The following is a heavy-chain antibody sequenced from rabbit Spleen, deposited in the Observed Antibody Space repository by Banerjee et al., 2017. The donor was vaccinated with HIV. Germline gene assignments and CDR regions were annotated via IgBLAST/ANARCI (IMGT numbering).Heavy chain of an antibody. CDR1: GVPFSSSSY. CDR2: IDTGSSGIT. V-gene: IGHV1S40*01. Sequence: QSLDESGGDPVKPGASPTLTCTASGVPFSSSSYMCWVRQAPGQGLEWIACIDTGSSGITYYASWARGRFACSKTSSTTMTLQMTRVTAADTAPYFSARGTSGSFTSNGMEAWGQGSFVTV. CDR3: ARGTSGSFTSNGMEA. D-gene: IGHD1-1*01. J-gene: IGHJ6*02.